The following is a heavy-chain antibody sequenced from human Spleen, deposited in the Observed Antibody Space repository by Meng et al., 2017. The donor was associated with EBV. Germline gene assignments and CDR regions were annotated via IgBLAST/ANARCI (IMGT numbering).Heavy chain of an antibody. Sequence: EVQLVESGGGLSPPGGALRLSCTVSRFSVSAYYINWVRQAPGMGLEWVSVIYIGGTTYYADFVKGRFTISRDISKNTVYLQLNSLRAEDTAVYYCARGPFGDYYFDYWGQGTLVTVSS. CDR1: RFSVSAYY. CDR2: IYIGGTT. V-gene: IGHV3-53*01. D-gene: IGHD4-17*01. CDR3: ARGPFGDYYFDY. J-gene: IGHJ4*02.